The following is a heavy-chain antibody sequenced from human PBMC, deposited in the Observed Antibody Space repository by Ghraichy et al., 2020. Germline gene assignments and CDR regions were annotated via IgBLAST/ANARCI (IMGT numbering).Heavy chain of an antibody. V-gene: IGHV3-23*01. CDR1: GFTFSSYA. Sequence: GGSLRLSCAASGFTFSSYAMSWVRQAPGKGLEWVSAISGSGGSTYYAESVKGRFTISRDNSKNTLYLQMNSLRVEDTAVYYCAKDRGGKYSSGWYPSFGYWGQGTLVTVSS. J-gene: IGHJ4*02. CDR3: AKDRGGKYSSGWYPSFGY. D-gene: IGHD6-19*01. CDR2: ISGSGGST.